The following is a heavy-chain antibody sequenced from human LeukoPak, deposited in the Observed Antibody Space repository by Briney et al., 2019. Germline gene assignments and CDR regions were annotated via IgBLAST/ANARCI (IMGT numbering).Heavy chain of an antibody. D-gene: IGHD5-24*01. Sequence: SETLSLTCTVSGGSISSYYWSWIRQPPGKGLEWIGYIYYSGSTNSNPSLKSRVTISVDTSKDQFSLKVRSVTAADTAVYYCASTSNYAFNIWGQGTMVTVSS. J-gene: IGHJ3*02. CDR2: IYYSGST. CDR1: GGSISSYY. CDR3: ASTSNYAFNI. V-gene: IGHV4-59*08.